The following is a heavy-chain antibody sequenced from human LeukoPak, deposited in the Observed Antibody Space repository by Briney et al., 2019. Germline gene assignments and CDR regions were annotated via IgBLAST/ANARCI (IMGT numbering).Heavy chain of an antibody. V-gene: IGHV1-18*01. Sequence: ASVKVSCKASGYTFTSWCIRWVRQAPAQGLEWIGWISAYNGNTNYAQKLQGRVTMTTATSKSTVYMELRSLRYDDTAVYYCARDLRYYYDKGIIKRVSVVYGYWGQGTLVTVSS. CDR3: ARDLRYYYDKGIIKRVSVVYGY. J-gene: IGHJ4*02. CDR1: GYTFTSWC. D-gene: IGHD3-22*01. CDR2: ISAYNGNT.